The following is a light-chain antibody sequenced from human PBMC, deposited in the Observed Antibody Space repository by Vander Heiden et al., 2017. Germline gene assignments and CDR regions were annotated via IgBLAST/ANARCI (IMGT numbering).Light chain of an antibody. V-gene: IGLV1-44*01. CDR1: SSNIGSDT. J-gene: IGLJ3*02. Sequence: QSVLTQPPSASGTPGQRVTISCSGSSSNIGSDTVNWYQHLPGTAPKLLIYTNNQRPSGVPDRFSGSKSGTMASLAISGLQSEDEADYYCAVWDDSVNGWVFGGGTKLTVL. CDR2: TNN. CDR3: AVWDDSVNGWV.